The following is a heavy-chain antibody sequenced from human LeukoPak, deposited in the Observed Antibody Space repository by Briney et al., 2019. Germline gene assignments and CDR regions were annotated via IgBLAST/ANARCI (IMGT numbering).Heavy chain of an antibody. V-gene: IGHV3-21*04. CDR1: GFIFSSYS. J-gene: IGHJ5*02. Sequence: GGSLRLSCAASGFIFSSYSMNWVRQAPGKGLEWVSSISSSSTYIYYADSVKGRFTISRDNSKNTLYLQMNSLRAEDTAVYYCAKGFVVVVSATQSSWFDPWGQGTLVTVSS. D-gene: IGHD2-15*01. CDR3: AKGFVVVVSATQSSWFDP. CDR2: ISSSSTYI.